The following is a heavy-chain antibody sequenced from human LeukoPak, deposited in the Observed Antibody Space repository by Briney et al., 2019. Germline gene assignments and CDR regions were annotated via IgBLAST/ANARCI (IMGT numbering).Heavy chain of an antibody. CDR2: IYSGGST. CDR3: ARDQRYCSSSSCPWEPFDY. J-gene: IGHJ4*02. Sequence: PGGSLGLSCEVSGFPVIENYMSWVRQAPGKGLEWGSIIYSGGSTYYADSVKGRFTIARDNSKNTLYLQMNSLTAEDTAVYYCARDQRYCSSSSCPWEPFDYWGQGTLVTVSS. V-gene: IGHV3-53*01. CDR1: GFPVIENY. D-gene: IGHD2-2*01.